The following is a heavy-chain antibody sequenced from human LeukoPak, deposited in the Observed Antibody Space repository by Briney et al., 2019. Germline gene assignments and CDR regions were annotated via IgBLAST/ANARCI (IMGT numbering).Heavy chain of an antibody. V-gene: IGHV3-15*01. Sequence: GGSLRLSCAASGLSVSDAWMAWVRQAPGKGLEWVGRIRGKSAGGTADYVAAVKGRFTTSTDDSKNTLYLQMNSLKSEDTAVYYCTGPPGWGQGTLVTVSS. J-gene: IGHJ4*02. CDR3: TGPPG. CDR2: IRGKSAGGTA. CDR1: GLSVSDAW.